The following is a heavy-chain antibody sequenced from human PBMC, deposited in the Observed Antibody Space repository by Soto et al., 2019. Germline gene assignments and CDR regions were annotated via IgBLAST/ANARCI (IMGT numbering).Heavy chain of an antibody. CDR2: ISYDGSNK. J-gene: IGHJ3*02. Sequence: GGSLRLSCAASGFTFSSYAMHWVRQAPGKGLEWVAVISYDGSNKYYADSVKGRFTISRDNSKNTLYLQMNSLRAEDTAVYYCARAMDGAFDAFDIWGQGTMVTVSS. D-gene: IGHD2-2*03. CDR3: ARAMDGAFDAFDI. V-gene: IGHV3-30*04. CDR1: GFTFSSYA.